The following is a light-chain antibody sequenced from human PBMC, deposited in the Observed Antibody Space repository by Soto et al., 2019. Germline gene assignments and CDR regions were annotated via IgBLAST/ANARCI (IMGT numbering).Light chain of an antibody. CDR1: PSVSNN. CDR2: GAS. CDR3: QESNIWPRT. Sequence: RTQSNSSRSAYLGDRVNLSCRASPSVSNNYLAWYQQKPGQAPRLLIYGASTRATGIPARFSGSGSGTEFTLTISCLQSEDFTVYYCQESNIWPRTFDQGTIVDIK. J-gene: IGKJ1*01. V-gene: IGKV3-15*01.